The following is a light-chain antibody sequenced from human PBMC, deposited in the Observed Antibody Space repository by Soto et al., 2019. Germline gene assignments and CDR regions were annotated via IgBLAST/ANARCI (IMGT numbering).Light chain of an antibody. V-gene: IGLV2-11*01. J-gene: IGLJ1*01. Sequence: QSPLAQPRSVSGSPGQSVTISCTGASRDVGGYNYVSWYQQHPGKAPKLMISYVSKRPSGVRDRFSGSKSRNPRSLTISGMQIEDEADYYCCSYVGRYTYVFGPRTKVTV. CDR3: CSYVGRYTYV. CDR2: YVS. CDR1: SRDVGGYNY.